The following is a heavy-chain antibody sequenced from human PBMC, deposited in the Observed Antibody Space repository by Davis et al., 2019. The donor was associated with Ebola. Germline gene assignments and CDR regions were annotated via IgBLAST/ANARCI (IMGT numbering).Heavy chain of an antibody. Sequence: AASVKVSCKASGYTFKNYAISWVRQAPGQGLEWMGWISAYNGNTNYAQILQGRVTMTTDTSTGTAYMELRSLRSDDTAVYYCARDLGYSNSWLDYWGQGTLVTVSS. CDR2: ISAYNGNT. CDR1: GYTFKNYA. D-gene: IGHD6-13*01. J-gene: IGHJ4*02. V-gene: IGHV1-18*01. CDR3: ARDLGYSNSWLDY.